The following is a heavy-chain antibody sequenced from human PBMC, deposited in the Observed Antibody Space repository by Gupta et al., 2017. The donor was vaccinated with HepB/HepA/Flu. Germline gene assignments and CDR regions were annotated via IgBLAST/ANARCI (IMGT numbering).Heavy chain of an antibody. V-gene: IGHV3-30*18. CDR1: GFTFSSYG. Sequence: QVQLVESGGGVVQPGRSLRLSCAASGFTFSSYGMHWVRQAPGKGLEWVAVISYDGSNKYYADSVKGRFTISRDNSKNTLYLQMNSLRAEDTAVYYCAKEEEPANFGGRGYYYFDYWGQGTLVTVSS. D-gene: IGHD3-3*01. CDR3: AKEEEPANFGGRGYYYFDY. J-gene: IGHJ4*02. CDR2: ISYDGSNK.